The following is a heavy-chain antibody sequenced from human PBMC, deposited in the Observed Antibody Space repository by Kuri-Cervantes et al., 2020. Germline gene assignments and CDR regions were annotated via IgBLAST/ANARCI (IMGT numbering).Heavy chain of an antibody. V-gene: IGHV3-33*01. Sequence: LSLTCAAPGFTFSSYGMHWVRQAPGKGLEWVAVIWYDGSNKYYADSVKGRFTISRDNSKNTLYLQMNSLRDEDTAVYYCAREGPPSSGSCFDYWGQGTLVTVSS. J-gene: IGHJ4*02. CDR1: GFTFSSYG. D-gene: IGHD1-26*01. CDR3: AREGPPSSGSCFDY. CDR2: IWYDGSNK.